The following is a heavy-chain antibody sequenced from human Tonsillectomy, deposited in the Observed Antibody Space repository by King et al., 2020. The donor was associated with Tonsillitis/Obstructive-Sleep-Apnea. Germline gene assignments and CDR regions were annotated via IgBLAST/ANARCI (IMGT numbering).Heavy chain of an antibody. CDR1: GFTFSNYW. CDR2: INGDGSST. J-gene: IGHJ4*02. CDR3: ARFQVVPAAMLDY. Sequence: VQLVESGGGLGQPGGSLRLSCAASGFTFSNYWMYWVRQAPGKGLVWVSRINGDGSSTSYADSVKGRFTNSRDNARDTLYLQMNSLRAEDTAVYYCARFQVVPAAMLDYWGQGTLVTVSS. V-gene: IGHV3-74*01. D-gene: IGHD2-2*01.